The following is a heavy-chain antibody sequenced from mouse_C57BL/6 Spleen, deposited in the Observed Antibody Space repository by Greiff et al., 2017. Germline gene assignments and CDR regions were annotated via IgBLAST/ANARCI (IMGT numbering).Heavy chain of an antibody. V-gene: IGHV1-7*01. CDR2: INPSSGYT. CDR3: ARAGRYYSNYFYARGY. Sequence: QVQLQQSGAELAKPGASVKLSCKASGYTFTSYWMHWVKQRPGQGLEWIGYINPSSGYTKYNQKFKDKATLTADKSSSTAYMQLSSLTYEDSAVYYCARAGRYYSNYFYARGYWGQGTSGTVAS. D-gene: IGHD2-5*01. J-gene: IGHJ4*01. CDR1: GYTFTSYW.